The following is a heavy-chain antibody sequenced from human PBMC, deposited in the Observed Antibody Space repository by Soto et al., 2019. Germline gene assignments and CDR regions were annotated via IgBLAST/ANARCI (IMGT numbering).Heavy chain of an antibody. CDR2: IKQDGSEK. D-gene: IGHD6-13*01. J-gene: IGHJ3*02. Sequence: GALRLSCAASGFTFSSYWMSWVRQAPGKGLEWVANIKQDGSEKYYVDSVKGRFTISRDNAKNSLYLQMNSLRAEDTAVYYCARVLPLAAAGAFDIWGQGTMVTVSS. V-gene: IGHV3-7*01. CDR3: ARVLPLAAAGAFDI. CDR1: GFTFSSYW.